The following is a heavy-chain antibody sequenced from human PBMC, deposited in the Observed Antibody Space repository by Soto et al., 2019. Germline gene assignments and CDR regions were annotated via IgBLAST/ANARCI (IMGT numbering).Heavy chain of an antibody. D-gene: IGHD3-10*01. CDR2: INHSGST. CDR1: GGSFSGYY. J-gene: IGHJ4*02. V-gene: IGHV4-34*01. CDR3: ARGRNYYGSGSYYDY. Sequence: SETLSLTCAVYGGSFSGYYWSWIRQSPGKGLEWIGEINHSGSTNYNPSLKSRVTISVDTSKNQFSLKLSSVTAADTAVYYCARGRNYYGSGSYYDYWGQGTLVTVSS.